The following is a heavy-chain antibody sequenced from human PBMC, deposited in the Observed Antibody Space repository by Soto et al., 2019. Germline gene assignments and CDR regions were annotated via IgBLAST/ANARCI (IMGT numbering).Heavy chain of an antibody. D-gene: IGHD3-3*01. V-gene: IGHV3-74*01. CDR1: GFTFSSYW. J-gene: IGHJ6*02. CDR3: ARDREPVLRFALFLSWGMDV. Sequence: GGSLRLSCAASGFTFSSYWMHWVRQAPGKGLVWVSRINSDGSSTSYADSVKGRFTISRDNAKNTLYLQMNSLRAEDTAVYYCARDREPVLRFALFLSWGMDVWGQGTTVTVSS. CDR2: INSDGSST.